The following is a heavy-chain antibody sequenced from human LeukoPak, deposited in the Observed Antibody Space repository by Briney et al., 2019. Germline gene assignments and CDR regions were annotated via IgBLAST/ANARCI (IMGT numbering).Heavy chain of an antibody. V-gene: IGHV3-30*03. D-gene: IGHD6-19*01. CDR1: GFTFSSYG. Sequence: GGSLRLSCAASGFTFSSYGMQWVRQAPGEGLEWVAVISYDESNKWYADSVKGRFTTSRDNSQNTLSLQMNSLRAEDTAVYYCATSLAVAGRGAFDYWGQGTLVTVSS. CDR3: ATSLAVAGRGAFDY. J-gene: IGHJ4*02. CDR2: ISYDESNK.